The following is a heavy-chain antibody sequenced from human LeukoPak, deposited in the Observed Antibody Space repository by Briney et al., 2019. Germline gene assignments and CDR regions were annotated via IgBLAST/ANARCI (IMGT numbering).Heavy chain of an antibody. J-gene: IGHJ4*02. Sequence: GGSLRLSCAASGFTFTNYWMHWVRQAPGMGLVWVSRLPPDELGIIYADSVKGRFTASRDNAKNTVYLQMNNLRVDDTAMYYCVGTIASRGSEYWGQGALVTVSS. V-gene: IGHV3-74*01. CDR3: VGTIASRGSEY. D-gene: IGHD6-6*01. CDR2: LPPDELGI. CDR1: GFTFTNYW.